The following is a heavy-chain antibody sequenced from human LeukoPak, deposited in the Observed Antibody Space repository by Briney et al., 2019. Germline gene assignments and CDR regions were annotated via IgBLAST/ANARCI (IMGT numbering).Heavy chain of an antibody. CDR1: GYAFNDYW. CDR2: IYPGDSDF. J-gene: IGHJ5*01. CDR3: ARHTYDILTGYYSISGTWFDP. D-gene: IGHD3-9*01. Sequence: GESLKISCQASGYAFNDYWIVWVRQIPGRGLEWMGSIYPGDSDFRLSPSFEGRVTMSVDNSITTAFLQWRSLKASDTAMYYCARHTYDILTGYYSISGTWFDPWGQGTLVTVSS. V-gene: IGHV5-51*01.